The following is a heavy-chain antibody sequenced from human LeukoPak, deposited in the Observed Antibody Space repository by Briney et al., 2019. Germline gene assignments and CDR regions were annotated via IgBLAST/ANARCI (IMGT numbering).Heavy chain of an antibody. V-gene: IGHV3-23*01. J-gene: IGHJ5*02. Sequence: PGGSLRLSCAASGFIFNNYGLIWVRQAPGKGPQWVSAISNDGSGTTYADFVKGRFTISRDNSKNTLFLHMNSLRAEDTALYYCAKGGSGYFADLWGQGTLVTVSS. D-gene: IGHD3-22*01. CDR3: AKGGSGYFADL. CDR2: ISNDGSGT. CDR1: GFIFNNYG.